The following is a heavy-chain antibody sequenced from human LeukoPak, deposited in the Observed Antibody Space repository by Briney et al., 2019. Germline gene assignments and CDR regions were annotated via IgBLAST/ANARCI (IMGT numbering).Heavy chain of an antibody. J-gene: IGHJ6*03. D-gene: IGHD7-27*01. Sequence: PGGSLRLSCAASGFTFSSYSMNWVRQAPGKGLEWVSSISSSSSYIYYADSVKGRFTISGDNAKNSLSLQMNSLRAEDTAVYYCARDGLGNYYYYMDVWGKGTTVTVSS. V-gene: IGHV3-21*01. CDR3: ARDGLGNYYYYMDV. CDR2: ISSSSSYI. CDR1: GFTFSSYS.